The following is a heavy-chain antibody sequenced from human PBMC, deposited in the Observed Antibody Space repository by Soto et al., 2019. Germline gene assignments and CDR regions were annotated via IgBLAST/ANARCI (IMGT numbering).Heavy chain of an antibody. CDR1: GGTFNNYP. Sequence: QVQLVQSGAEVKKPGSSVKVSCKASGGTFNNYPITWVRQAPGEGLEWMGGSIPIFGTANYAQKFQGGVTISVDESTSTAYMELSSLRSEDTAVYYCARGRGYSGDDHYYYFDMDVWGQGTTVTVSS. J-gene: IGHJ6*02. CDR3: ARGRGYSGDDHYYYFDMDV. CDR2: SIPIFGTA. D-gene: IGHD5-12*01. V-gene: IGHV1-69*01.